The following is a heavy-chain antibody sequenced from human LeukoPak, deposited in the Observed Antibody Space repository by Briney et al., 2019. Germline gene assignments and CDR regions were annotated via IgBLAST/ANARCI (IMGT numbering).Heavy chain of an antibody. D-gene: IGHD3-22*01. J-gene: IGHJ3*02. CDR3: ARSPLTYYYDSSGYRWDAFDI. CDR2: INHSGST. V-gene: IGHV4-34*01. Sequence: PSETLSLTCAVYGGSFSGYYWSWIRQPPGKGLEWIGEINHSGSTYYNPSLKSRVTISVDTSKNQFSLKLSSVTAADTAVYYCARSPLTYYYDSSGYRWDAFDIWGQGTMVTVSS. CDR1: GGSFSGYY.